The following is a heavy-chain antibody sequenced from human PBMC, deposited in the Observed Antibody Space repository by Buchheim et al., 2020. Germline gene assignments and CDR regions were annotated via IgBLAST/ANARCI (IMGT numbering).Heavy chain of an antibody. CDR1: GFTFSNAW. Sequence: EVQLVESGGGLVKPGGSLRLSCAASGFTFSNAWMSWVRQAPGKGLEWVGRIKSETDGGTTDYAAPVTGRFTISKDDSKNTLYLQRDSLKTEDTAVYYCTTHNFWGGFLTYYYYGMDVWGQGTT. CDR3: TTHNFWGGFLTYYYYGMDV. CDR2: IKSETDGGTT. J-gene: IGHJ6*02. D-gene: IGHD3-3*01. V-gene: IGHV3-15*01.